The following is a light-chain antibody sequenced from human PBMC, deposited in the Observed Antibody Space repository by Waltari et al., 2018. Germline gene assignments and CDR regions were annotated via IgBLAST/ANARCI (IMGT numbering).Light chain of an antibody. J-gene: IGKJ2*01. Sequence: VVLTQSPDTLSLSPGDSAALSCRASQSVSSTNLAWYQQKPGQAPSLLIYGASFRATGVPDRFSGSGSGTDFTLTISRLEAEDFALYYCHQYGTSPFTFGRGTKLQIK. CDR3: HQYGTSPFT. CDR2: GAS. CDR1: QSVSSTN. V-gene: IGKV3-20*01.